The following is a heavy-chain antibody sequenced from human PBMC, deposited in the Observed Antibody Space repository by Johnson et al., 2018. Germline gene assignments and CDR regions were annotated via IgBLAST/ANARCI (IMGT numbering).Heavy chain of an antibody. CDR2: ITGSGDKT. J-gene: IGHJ3*01. V-gene: IGHV3-23*01. Sequence: VQLQESGGGLVQPGGSMRLSCAVSGFTFSSYTMSWVRQAPGKGLEWVLGITGSGDKTHYVDSVKGRFTISRDNSKSTLYLQMNSLRAEDTAVYYCAALVASSDPSGVDVWGQGTMVTVSS. CDR3: AALVASSDPSGVDV. D-gene: IGHD2-15*01. CDR1: GFTFSSYT.